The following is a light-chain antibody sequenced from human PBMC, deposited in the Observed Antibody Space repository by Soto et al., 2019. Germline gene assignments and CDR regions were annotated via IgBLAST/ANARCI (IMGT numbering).Light chain of an antibody. CDR2: LNIDGSH. CDR1: SGHSSYA. Sequence: QSVLTQSPSASASLGASVKLTCTLSSGHSSYAIAWHQQQTEKGPRFLMKLNIDGSHSKGDGIPDRFSGSSSGAERYLTISSLQSEDEADYYCQTWGTGIVVFGGGTKLTVL. J-gene: IGLJ2*01. V-gene: IGLV4-69*01. CDR3: QTWGTGIVV.